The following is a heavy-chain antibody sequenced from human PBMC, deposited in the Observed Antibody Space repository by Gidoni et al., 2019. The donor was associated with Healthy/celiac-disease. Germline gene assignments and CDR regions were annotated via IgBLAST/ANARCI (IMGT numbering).Heavy chain of an antibody. D-gene: IGHD6-13*01. Sequence: QVQLQQCGAGLLKPSETLSLTCAVYGGSFSGYYWSWIRQPPGKGLEWIGEINHSGSTNYNPSLKSRVTISVDTSKNQFSLKLSSVTAADTAVYYCASTAAYSSSWYSRGGVDYWGQGTLVTVSS. J-gene: IGHJ4*02. CDR1: GGSFSGYY. CDR3: ASTAAYSSSWYSRGGVDY. CDR2: INHSGST. V-gene: IGHV4-34*01.